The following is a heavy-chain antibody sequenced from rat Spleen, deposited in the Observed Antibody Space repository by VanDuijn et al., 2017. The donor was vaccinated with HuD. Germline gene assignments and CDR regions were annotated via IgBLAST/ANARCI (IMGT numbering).Heavy chain of an antibody. CDR3: ARHNYYFDY. D-gene: IGHD1-11*01. Sequence: QVQLKESGPGLVQPSQTLSLTCTVSGFSLTNFGVTWVRQPPGKGLVWMGTIWAGGGTNYNSAVQSRLSISRDTSKSQIFLKMNRLQPEDTGTYYCARHNYYFDYWGQGVMVTVSS. V-gene: IGHV2-72*01. J-gene: IGHJ2*01. CDR1: GFSLTNFG. CDR2: IWAGGGT.